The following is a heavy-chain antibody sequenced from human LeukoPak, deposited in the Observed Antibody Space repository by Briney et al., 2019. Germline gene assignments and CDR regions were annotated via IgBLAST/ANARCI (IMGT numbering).Heavy chain of an antibody. V-gene: IGHV3-30*02. D-gene: IGHD3-9*01. J-gene: IGHJ4*02. Sequence: GGSLRLSCAASGFTFSTYGMHWVRQAPGKGLGWVAFIRYDGSNKYYADSVKGRFTISRDNSKNTLYLQMNSLRAEDTAVYYCAKGRPVLRYFDWRFDYWGQGTLVTVSS. CDR3: AKGRPVLRYFDWRFDY. CDR1: GFTFSTYG. CDR2: IRYDGSNK.